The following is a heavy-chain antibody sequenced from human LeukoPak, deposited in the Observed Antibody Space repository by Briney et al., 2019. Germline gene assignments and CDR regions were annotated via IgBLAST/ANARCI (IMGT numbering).Heavy chain of an antibody. CDR2: ISSSSSYI. CDR1: GFTFSSYS. V-gene: IGHV3-21*01. CDR3: ARDKWKLPYFDP. J-gene: IGHJ5*02. D-gene: IGHD1-26*01. Sequence: GGSLRLSCAASGFTFSSYSMNWVRQAPGKGLEWVSSISSSSSYIYYADSVKGRFTISRDNAKNSLYLQMNSLRAEDTAVYYCARDKWKLPYFDPWGQGTLVTVSS.